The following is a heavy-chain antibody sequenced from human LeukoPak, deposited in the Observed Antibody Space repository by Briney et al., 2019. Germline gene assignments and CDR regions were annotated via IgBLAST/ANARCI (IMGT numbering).Heavy chain of an antibody. CDR2: INPNSGGT. Sequence: ASVKVSCKASGYTFTGYYMHWVRQAPGQGLEWMRRINPNSGGTNYAQKFQGRVTMTRDTSISTAYMELSRLRSDDTAVYYCASPSFYYDSSGYCWGQGTLVTVS. CDR1: GYTFTGYY. J-gene: IGHJ4*02. D-gene: IGHD3-22*01. CDR3: ASPSFYYDSSGYC. V-gene: IGHV1-2*06.